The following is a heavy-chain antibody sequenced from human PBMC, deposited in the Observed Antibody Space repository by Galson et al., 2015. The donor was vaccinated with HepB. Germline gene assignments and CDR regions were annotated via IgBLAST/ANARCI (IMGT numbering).Heavy chain of an antibody. D-gene: IGHD6-19*01. CDR1: GFAFSDYW. Sequence: SLRLSCAASGFAFSDYWMHWVRQAPGKGLVWVSRINHDGTSTVYADSMKGRFTISRDNAKNTLYLQMNSLRAEDTAVYYCARVETYITGWPFRWGQGTLVTVSS. CDR3: ARVETYITGWPFR. V-gene: IGHV3-74*01. J-gene: IGHJ4*02. CDR2: INHDGTST.